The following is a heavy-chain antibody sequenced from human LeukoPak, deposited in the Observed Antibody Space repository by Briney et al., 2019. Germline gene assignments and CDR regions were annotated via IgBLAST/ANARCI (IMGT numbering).Heavy chain of an antibody. CDR2: IWYDGSNK. CDR1: GFTFSSYG. CDR3: ARPRTGYYYGMDV. J-gene: IGHJ6*02. V-gene: IGHV3-33*01. Sequence: PGRSLRLSCAASGFTFSSYGMHWVRQAPGKGLEWVAVIWYDGSNKYYADSVKGRFTISRDNSKNTLYLQMNSLRAEDTAVYYCARPRTGYYYGMDVWGQGTTVTVSS. D-gene: IGHD1-1*01.